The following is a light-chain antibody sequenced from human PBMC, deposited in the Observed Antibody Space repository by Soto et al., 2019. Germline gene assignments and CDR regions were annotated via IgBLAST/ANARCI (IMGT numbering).Light chain of an antibody. CDR3: CSYAGGSTWV. CDR2: EGS. J-gene: IGLJ2*01. Sequence: QSALTQPASVSGSPGQSITISCTGTSSDIGNYNLVSWYQQHPDKAPKLMIYEGSKRPSGVSNRFSGSKSGNTASLTLSGLQAEDEADYYCCSYAGGSTWVFSGGTKLTVL. CDR1: SSDIGNYNL. V-gene: IGLV2-23*01.